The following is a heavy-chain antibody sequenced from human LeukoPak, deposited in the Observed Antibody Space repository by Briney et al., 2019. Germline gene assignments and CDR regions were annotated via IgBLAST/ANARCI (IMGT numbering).Heavy chain of an antibody. CDR2: ISGSGGST. D-gene: IGHD5-12*01. CDR1: GFTFSSYA. Sequence: HAGGSLRLSCAASGFTFSSYAMSWVRQAPGKGLEWVSAISGSGGSTYYADSVKGRFTISRDNAKNTLYLQMNSLRAEDTAVYYCARDHKEYGGYDPFDYWGQGTLVTVSS. V-gene: IGHV3-23*01. J-gene: IGHJ4*02. CDR3: ARDHKEYGGYDPFDY.